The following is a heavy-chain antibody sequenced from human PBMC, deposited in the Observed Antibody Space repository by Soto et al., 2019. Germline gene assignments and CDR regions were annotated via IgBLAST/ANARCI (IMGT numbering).Heavy chain of an antibody. V-gene: IGHV3-30*18. CDR3: AKDFILSGGELFDR. CDR1: GFTFSSYG. D-gene: IGHD3-16*01. CDR2: ISYDGSNK. Sequence: QVQLVESGGGVVQPGRSLRLSCAASGFTFSSYGMHWVRQAPGKGLEWVAVISYDGSNKYYADSVKGRFTISRNNSKNTLYLQMNSLRAEDTAVYYWAKDFILSGGELFDRWGTGSLVTVSS. J-gene: IGHJ5*02.